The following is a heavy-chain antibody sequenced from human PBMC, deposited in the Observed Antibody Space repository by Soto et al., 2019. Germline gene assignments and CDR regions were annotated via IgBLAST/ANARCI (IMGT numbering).Heavy chain of an antibody. CDR1: GYTFTNYD. V-gene: IGHV1-8*01. CDR2: MNPHSGNT. Sequence: ASVKVSCKPSGYTFTNYDINWVRQATGQGLVRMGWMNPHSGNTGYAQKFQGRVTMTRNTSTNTAHMELSSLRSEDTAVYYCARPSPIAVVPVALFHWFDTWAQGTQVTVSS. CDR3: ARPSPIAVVPVALFHWFDT. J-gene: IGHJ5*02. D-gene: IGHD2-2*01.